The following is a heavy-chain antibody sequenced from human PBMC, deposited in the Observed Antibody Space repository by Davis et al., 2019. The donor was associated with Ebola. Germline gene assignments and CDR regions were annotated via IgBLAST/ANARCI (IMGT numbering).Heavy chain of an antibody. D-gene: IGHD3-3*01. CDR2: ISSSSTI. V-gene: IGHV3-48*01. CDR1: GFTFSSYS. J-gene: IGHJ4*02. CDR3: AKEGFRYYDFWSGYSDY. Sequence: GESLKISCAASGFTFSSYSMNWVRQAPGKGLEWVSYISSSSTIYYADSVKGRFTISRDNAKNSLYLQMNSLRAEDTAVYYCAKEGFRYYDFWSGYSDYWGQGTLVTVSS.